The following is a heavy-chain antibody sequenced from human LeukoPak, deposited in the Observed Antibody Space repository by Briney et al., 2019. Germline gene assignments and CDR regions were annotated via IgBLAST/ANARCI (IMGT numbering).Heavy chain of an antibody. CDR3: ARVPRSYYYYYYMDV. CDR2: IYYSGST. J-gene: IGHJ6*03. Sequence: SETLSLTCTVSGGSISSSSYYWGWIRQPPGKGLEWIGSIYYSGSTYYNPSLKSRVTISVDTSKNQFSLKLSSVTAADTAVYYCARVPRSYYYYYYMDVWGKGTTVTVSS. V-gene: IGHV4-39*07. CDR1: GGSISSSSYY.